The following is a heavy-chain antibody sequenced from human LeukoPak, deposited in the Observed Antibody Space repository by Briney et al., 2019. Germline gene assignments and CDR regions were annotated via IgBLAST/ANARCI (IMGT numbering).Heavy chain of an antibody. J-gene: IGHJ5*02. CDR3: ARGRSFCSGSYEAINWFDP. CDR2: INPNSGGT. CDR1: GYTFTGYY. V-gene: IGHV1-2*06. Sequence: ASVKVSCKASGYTFTGYYMHWVRQAPGQGLEWMGRINPNSGGTNYAQKFQGRVTMTRDTSISTAYMELSRLRSDDTAVYYCARGRSFCSGSYEAINWFDPWGQGTLVTVSS. D-gene: IGHD1-26*01.